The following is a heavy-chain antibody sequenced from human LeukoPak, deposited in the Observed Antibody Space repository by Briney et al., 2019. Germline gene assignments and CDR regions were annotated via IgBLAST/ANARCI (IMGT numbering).Heavy chain of an antibody. Sequence: SVKVSCKASGGTFSSYAISWVRQAPGQGLEWMGGIIPIFGTANYAQKFQGRVTITADKSTSTAYMELSSLRSEDTAVYYCARDIVVVVAAKWGYYYGMDVWGKGTTVTVSS. CDR1: GGTFSSYA. CDR3: ARDIVVVVAAKWGYYYGMDV. V-gene: IGHV1-69*06. D-gene: IGHD2-15*01. CDR2: IIPIFGTA. J-gene: IGHJ6*04.